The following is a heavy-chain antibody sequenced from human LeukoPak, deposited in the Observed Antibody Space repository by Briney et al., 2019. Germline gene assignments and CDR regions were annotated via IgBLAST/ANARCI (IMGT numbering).Heavy chain of an antibody. J-gene: IGHJ4*02. CDR3: ARYGSGTYPRFDY. CDR1: GGSISGYY. D-gene: IGHD3-10*01. CDR2: IYNSGST. V-gene: IGHV4-59*08. Sequence: SGPTLVKPSETLSLTCTVSGGSISGYYWSWIRQSTGKGLEWIGYIYNSGSTNYNPSLQSRVTISVDTSKNQFSLNLSSVTAADTAVYYCARYGSGTYPRFDYWGQGTLVTVSS.